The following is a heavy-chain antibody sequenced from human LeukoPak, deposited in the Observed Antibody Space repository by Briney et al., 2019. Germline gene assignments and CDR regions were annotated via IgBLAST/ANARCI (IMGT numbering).Heavy chain of an antibody. J-gene: IGHJ1*01. CDR1: GFTFSSYA. V-gene: IGHV3-23*01. D-gene: IGHD4-17*01. Sequence: GGSLRLSXAASGFTFSSYAMSWVRQAQAKGLEWVSAISGSGGSTYYADSVKGRFTISRDNSKNTLYLQMNSLRAEDTAVYYCAKSMTTVTTGFQHWGQGTLVTVSS. CDR3: AKSMTTVTTGFQH. CDR2: ISGSGGST.